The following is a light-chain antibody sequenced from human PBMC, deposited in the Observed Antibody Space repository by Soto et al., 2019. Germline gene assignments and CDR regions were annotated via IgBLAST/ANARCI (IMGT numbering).Light chain of an antibody. CDR3: QQTYSTPYT. J-gene: IGKJ2*01. CDR1: ESISTY. CDR2: AAF. V-gene: IGKV1-39*01. Sequence: DLQMTQSPSSLSASVGDRVTITCRASESISTYLNWYQHKPGKAPKLLIYAAFSLQSAVPSRFSGSGSGTDFTLTISSLQPEDCATYYCQQTYSTPYTVGQGTKLEIK.